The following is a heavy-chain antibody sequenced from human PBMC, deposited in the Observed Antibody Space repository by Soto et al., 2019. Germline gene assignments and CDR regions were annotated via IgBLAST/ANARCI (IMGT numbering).Heavy chain of an antibody. CDR3: ARGLISGSHYSGGWYYFDS. D-gene: IGHD1-26*01. V-gene: IGHV6-1*01. CDR2: TYYRSKWYN. CDR1: GDSVSSNSAA. J-gene: IGHJ4*02. Sequence: SQTLSLTCAISGDSVSSNSAAWNWIRQSPSRGLEWLGRTYYRSKWYNDYAVSVKSRITINPDTSKNQFSLQLNSVTPEDTAVYYCARGLISGSHYSGGWYYFDSWGQETLVTVS.